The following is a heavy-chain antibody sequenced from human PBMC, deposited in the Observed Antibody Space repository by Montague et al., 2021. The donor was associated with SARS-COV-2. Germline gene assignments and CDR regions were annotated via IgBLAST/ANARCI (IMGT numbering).Heavy chain of an antibody. D-gene: IGHD6-6*01. J-gene: IGHJ6*02. CDR3: ARDGHIAARPADYYGMDV. V-gene: IGHV4-59*13. CDR1: GGSISAYY. Sequence: SETLSLTCTVSGGSISAYYWSWIRQPPGKGLEWIAYMYNSRSSNYNPSLKSRVTISVDTSKNQFSLKLSSVTAADTAVYYCARDGHIAARPADYYGMDVWGQGTTVTVSS. CDR2: MYNSRSS.